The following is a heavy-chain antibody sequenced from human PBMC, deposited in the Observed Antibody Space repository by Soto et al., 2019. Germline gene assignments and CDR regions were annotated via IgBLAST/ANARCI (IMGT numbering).Heavy chain of an antibody. Sequence: QVQLVQSGAEVKKPGSSVTVSCKASGGTFSSYTISWVRQAPGQGLEWMAGISPIFGTPIYAQKFQDRVTSTADDATMTAYMEMKRLTSEDTDVYYWARVAVGSRLSLDDWGQ. V-gene: IGHV1-69*01. CDR1: GGTFSSYT. J-gene: IGHJ4*02. CDR2: ISPIFGTP. CDR3: ARVAVGSRLSLDD. D-gene: IGHD1-26*01.